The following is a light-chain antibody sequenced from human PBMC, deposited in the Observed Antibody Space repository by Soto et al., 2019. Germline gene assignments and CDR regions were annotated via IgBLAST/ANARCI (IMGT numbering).Light chain of an antibody. J-gene: IGKJ1*01. CDR2: GAS. Sequence: ETVMKQSPATLSVSPGEGATLSCRASQTINNNLAWYQQKPGQAPRLLIYGASRRATGVPARFSGSGSGTEFTLTISSLQSEDVAVYYCLHYNNGPRFGQGTKVDVK. V-gene: IGKV3-15*01. CDR3: LHYNNGPR. CDR1: QTINNN.